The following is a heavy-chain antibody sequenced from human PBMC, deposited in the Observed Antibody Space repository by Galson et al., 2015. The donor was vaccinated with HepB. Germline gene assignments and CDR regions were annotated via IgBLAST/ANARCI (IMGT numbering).Heavy chain of an antibody. D-gene: IGHD3-10*01. CDR3: ASRDGTMVRGVDY. V-gene: IGHV4-30-4*01. CDR2: IYYSGST. J-gene: IGHJ4*02. CDR1: GGSISSGDYY. Sequence: TLSLTCTVSGGSISSGDYYWSWIRQPPGKGLEWIGYIYYSGSTYYNPSLKSRVTISVDTSKNQFSLKLSSVTAADTAVYYCASRDGTMVRGVDYWGQGTLVTVSS.